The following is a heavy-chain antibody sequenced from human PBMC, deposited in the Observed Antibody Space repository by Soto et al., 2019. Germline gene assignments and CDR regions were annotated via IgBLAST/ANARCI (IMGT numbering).Heavy chain of an antibody. CDR1: GYTFTSCD. CDR2: MNPNSGST. J-gene: IGHJ6*02. D-gene: IGHD6-6*01. V-gene: IGHV1-8*01. Sequence: QVQLVQSGAEVKKPGASVKVSCKASGYTFTSCDINWVRQATGQGLEWMGWMNPNSGSTGYAQKFQGRVTMTGNTSISTAYMELSSLRSEDTAVYYSARETAARGMDVWGQGTTVTVSS. CDR3: ARETAARGMDV.